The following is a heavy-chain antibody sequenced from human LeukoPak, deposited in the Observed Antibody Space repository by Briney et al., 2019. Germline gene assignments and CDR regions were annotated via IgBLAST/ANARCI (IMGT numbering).Heavy chain of an antibody. CDR2: ISGSGGST. V-gene: IGHV3-23*01. D-gene: IGHD6-13*01. CDR3: AKDSGYSSSWYDFDY. CDR1: GFTFSSYA. Sequence: PGGSLRLSSAASGFTFSSYAMTWVRQAPGTGLEWVSAISGSGGSTYYADSVKGRFTMSRDNSKNTLYLQMSSLRAEDTAVYYCAKDSGYSSSWYDFDYWGQGTLVTVSS. J-gene: IGHJ4*02.